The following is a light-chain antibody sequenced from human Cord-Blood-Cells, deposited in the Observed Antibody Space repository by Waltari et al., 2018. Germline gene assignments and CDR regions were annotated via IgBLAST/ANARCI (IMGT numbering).Light chain of an antibody. CDR2: EVS. Sequence: QSALPQPASVSGSPGQSITISSTGTSSDVGGYNYVSWYQQHPGKAPKLMIYEVSNRPSGVSNRFSGSKSGNTASLTISGLQAEDEADYYCSSYTSSSTLVFGGGTKLTVL. J-gene: IGLJ2*01. CDR3: SSYTSSSTLV. CDR1: SSDVGGYNY. V-gene: IGLV2-14*01.